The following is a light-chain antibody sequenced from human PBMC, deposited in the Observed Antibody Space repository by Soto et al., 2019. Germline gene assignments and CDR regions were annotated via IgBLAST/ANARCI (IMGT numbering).Light chain of an antibody. CDR1: NSDVGGYNY. CDR2: EVT. J-gene: IGLJ3*02. V-gene: IGLV2-14*03. Sequence: QSALTQPASVSGSPGQSITISCTGTNSDVGGYNYVSWHQQYPGKAPTLIIYEVTNRPSGVSNRFSGSKSDNTASLTISGLQAEDEADYYCISFTSTSTWVFGGGTKLTVL. CDR3: ISFTSTSTWV.